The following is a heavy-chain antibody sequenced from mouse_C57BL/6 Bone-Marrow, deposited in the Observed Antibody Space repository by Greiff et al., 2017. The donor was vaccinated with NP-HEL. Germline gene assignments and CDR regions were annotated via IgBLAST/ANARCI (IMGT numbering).Heavy chain of an antibody. D-gene: IGHD2-2*01. CDR3: ARDHYGYDRYWYFDV. CDR1: GFTFSDYY. V-gene: IGHV5-16*01. CDR2: INYDGSST. J-gene: IGHJ1*03. Sequence: EVMLVESEGGLVQPGSSMKLSCTASGFTFSDYYMAWVRQVPEKGLEWVANINYDGSSTYYLDSLKSRFIISRDNAKNILYLQMSSLKSEDTATYYCARDHYGYDRYWYFDVWGTGTTVTVSS.